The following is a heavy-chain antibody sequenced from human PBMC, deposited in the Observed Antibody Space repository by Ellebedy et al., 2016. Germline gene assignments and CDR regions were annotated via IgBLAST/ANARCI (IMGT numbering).Heavy chain of an antibody. CDR1: RFTFSAFW. V-gene: IGHV3-7*03. Sequence: GESLKISXAASRFTFSAFWMSWVRQAPGKGLEWVANINQDGSKTYYADSVKGRFTISRDNSKNTLYLQMNSLRAEDTAIYYCAKEDGGYVFDYWGQGTLVTVSS. D-gene: IGHD5-12*01. J-gene: IGHJ4*02. CDR3: AKEDGGYVFDY. CDR2: INQDGSKT.